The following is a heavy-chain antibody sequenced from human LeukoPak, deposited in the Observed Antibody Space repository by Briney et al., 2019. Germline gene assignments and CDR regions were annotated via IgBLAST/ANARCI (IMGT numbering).Heavy chain of an antibody. CDR2: IKGKAEGGTT. D-gene: IGHD5-18*01. CDR3: TTGTWIQLWLADY. Sequence: GGSLRLSCAASGFTFSNARMSWVRQAPGKGLEWVGHIKGKAEGGTTDYAAPVQGRFTISRDDSKNTLYLQMNSLKTEDTAVYYCTTGTWIQLWLADYWGQGTLVTVSS. J-gene: IGHJ4*02. CDR1: GFTFSNAR. V-gene: IGHV3-15*01.